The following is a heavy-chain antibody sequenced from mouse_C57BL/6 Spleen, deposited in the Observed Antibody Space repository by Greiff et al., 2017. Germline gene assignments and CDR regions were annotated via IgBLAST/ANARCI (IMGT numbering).Heavy chain of an antibody. J-gene: IGHJ3*01. CDR2: IYPSDSET. CDR3: AREDELFAY. CDR1: GYTFTSYW. V-gene: IGHV1-61*01. Sequence: QVQLQQPGAELVRPGSSVKLSCKASGYTFTSYWMDWVKQRPGQGLEWIGNIYPSDSETHYNQKFKDKDTLTVDKSSSTAYMQLSSLTSEDSAVYYCAREDELFAYWGKGTLVTVSA.